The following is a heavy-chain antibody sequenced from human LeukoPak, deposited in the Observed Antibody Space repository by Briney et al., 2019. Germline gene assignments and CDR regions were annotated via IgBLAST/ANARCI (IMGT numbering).Heavy chain of an antibody. CDR3: ARSARLEWLLYYFDY. CDR2: ISISSNYI. J-gene: IGHJ4*02. Sequence: GGSLRLSCAASGFTFSRYSMNWVRQAPGKGLEWVSSISISSNYIYYTDSVKGRFTISRDNSKNTLYLQMNSLRAEDTAVYYCARSARLEWLLYYFDYWGQGTLVTVSS. V-gene: IGHV3-21*01. D-gene: IGHD3-3*01. CDR1: GFTFSRYS.